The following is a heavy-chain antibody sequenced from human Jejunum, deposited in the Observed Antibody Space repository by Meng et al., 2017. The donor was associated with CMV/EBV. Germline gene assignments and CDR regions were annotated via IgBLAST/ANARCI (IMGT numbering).Heavy chain of an antibody. D-gene: IGHD5-18*01. Sequence: ASGFTVSSCAMTWVRQAPGKGLEWVSTIRGSDDKTYYSDSVRGRFTISRDNSKNTLYLQMNSLRAEDTAVYYCAKSLVDTTMDLDYWGQGMLVTVSS. CDR2: IRGSDDKT. CDR3: AKSLVDTTMDLDY. CDR1: GFTVSSCA. V-gene: IGHV3-23*01. J-gene: IGHJ4*02.